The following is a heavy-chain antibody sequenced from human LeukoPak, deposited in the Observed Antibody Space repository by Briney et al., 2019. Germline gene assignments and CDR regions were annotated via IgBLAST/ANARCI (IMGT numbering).Heavy chain of an antibody. Sequence: PSETLSLTCTVSGGSISSYYWSWIRQPPGKGLEWIGYISYSGSTNNNPSLKSRVTTSLDTSKNQFSLKLTSVTAADSAVYYCAGSSGWSGVLDYWGQGALVTVSS. CDR2: ISYSGST. J-gene: IGHJ4*02. V-gene: IGHV4-59*01. CDR1: GGSISSYY. D-gene: IGHD6-19*01. CDR3: AGSSGWSGVLDY.